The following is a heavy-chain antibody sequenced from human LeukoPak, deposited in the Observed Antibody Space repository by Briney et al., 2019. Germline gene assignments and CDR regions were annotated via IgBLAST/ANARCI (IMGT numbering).Heavy chain of an antibody. D-gene: IGHD4-23*01. CDR3: ARVRSVGGNPHAFNI. CDR1: GFTFDDYA. CDR2: ISWNSGSI. Sequence: TGGSLRLSCAASGFTFDDYAMHWVRQAPGKGLEWVSGISWNSGSIGYADSVKGRFTISRDNAKNSLYLQMNSLRVEDTALYYCARVRSVGGNPHAFNIWGQGTMVTVSS. J-gene: IGHJ3*02. V-gene: IGHV3-9*01.